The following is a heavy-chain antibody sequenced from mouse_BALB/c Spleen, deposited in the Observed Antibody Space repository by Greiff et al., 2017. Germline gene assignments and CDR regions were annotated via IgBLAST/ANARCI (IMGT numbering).Heavy chain of an antibody. J-gene: IGHJ4*01. Sequence: QVQLQQPGAELVKPGASVKLSCKASGYTFTSYWMHWVKQRPGQGLEWIGEINPSNGRTNYNEKFKSKATLTVDKSSSTAYMQLSSLTSEDSAVYYCARYLLLRNYDAMDYWGQGTSVTVSS. CDR2: INPSNGRT. CDR1: GYTFTSYW. CDR3: ARYLLLRNYDAMDY. D-gene: IGHD1-1*01. V-gene: IGHV1S81*02.